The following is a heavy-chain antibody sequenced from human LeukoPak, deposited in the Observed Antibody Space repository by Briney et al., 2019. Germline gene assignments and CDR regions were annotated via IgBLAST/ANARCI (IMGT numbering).Heavy chain of an antibody. V-gene: IGHV3-30*02. CDR2: IRHDGSNK. D-gene: IGHD3-10*01. J-gene: IGHJ6*03. Sequence: PGGSLKLCCQAPGFTFSSYGMHWVRQAPGKGLEWVAFIRHDGSNKYYADSVTGRFTISRDNSKNTLYLQMNSLRAEDTAVYYCARGTVRERHLYYYYYYMDVWGNGTTVTVSS. CDR3: ARGTVRERHLYYYYYYMDV. CDR1: GFTFSSYG.